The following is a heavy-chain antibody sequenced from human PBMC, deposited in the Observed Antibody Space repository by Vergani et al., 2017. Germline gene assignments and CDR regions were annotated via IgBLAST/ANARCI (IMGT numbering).Heavy chain of an antibody. D-gene: IGHD4-17*01. CDR3: GRAGGPINGDKYYSYYYYMDV. Sequence: QVQLVQSGAEVKKPGASVKVSCKASGYTFTGYYMHWVRQAPGQGLEWMGWINPNSGGTDYAQKFQGWVTMTRDTSISTAYMELSRLRSDDTAVYYCGRAGGPINGDKYYSYYYYMDVWGKGTTVTVSS. J-gene: IGHJ6*03. CDR2: INPNSGGT. CDR1: GYTFTGYY. V-gene: IGHV1-2*04.